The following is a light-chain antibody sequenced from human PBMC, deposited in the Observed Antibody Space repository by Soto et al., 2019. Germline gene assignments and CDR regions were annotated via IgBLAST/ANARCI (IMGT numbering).Light chain of an antibody. CDR1: QSVSSY. CDR3: QQSSNWPPGFT. V-gene: IGKV3-11*01. J-gene: IGKJ3*01. CDR2: DAS. Sequence: EIVLTQSPATLSLSPGERATLSCRASQSVSSYLAWYQQKPGQAPRLLIYDASNRATGIPARFSGSGSGTDFTLTISSLEPEDFAVYSCQQSSNWPPGFTFGPGTKVDIK.